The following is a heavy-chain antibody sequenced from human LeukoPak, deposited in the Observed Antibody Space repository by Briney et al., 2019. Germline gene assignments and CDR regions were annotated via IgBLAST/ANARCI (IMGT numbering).Heavy chain of an antibody. J-gene: IGHJ4*02. D-gene: IGHD6-19*01. CDR3: AKGMRYNSGWTFDY. CDR2: ISGSGGST. CDR1: GFTFSSFA. Sequence: GGSLRLSCAASGFTFSSFAMSWVRQAPGKGLEWVSDISGSGGSTNYADSVKGRFTISRDSSKNTLYLHMISLRAEDTAVYYCAKGMRYNSGWTFDYWGQGTRVTVS. V-gene: IGHV3-23*01.